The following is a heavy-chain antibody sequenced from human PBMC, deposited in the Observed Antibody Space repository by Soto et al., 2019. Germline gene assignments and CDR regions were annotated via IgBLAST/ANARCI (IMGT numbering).Heavy chain of an antibody. CDR3: TGEVASGY. CDR1: GFTVSTYG. D-gene: IGHD2-8*02. V-gene: IGHV3-30*03. J-gene: IGHJ4*02. Sequence: QVQLVESGGGVVQPGRSLRLSCAVSGFTVSTYGMHWVRQAPGKGLEWVAVISRDGGTKYYADSVKGRFTISRDNSRNTLLLEMNRLRGDDMAVYYCTGEVASGYWGQGTLVTVSS. CDR2: ISRDGGTK.